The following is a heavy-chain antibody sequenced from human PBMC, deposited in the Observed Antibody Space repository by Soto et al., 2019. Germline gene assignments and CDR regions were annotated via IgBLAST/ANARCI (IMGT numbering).Heavy chain of an antibody. CDR3: AKDWYEDS. CDR2: INTAGTT. D-gene: IGHD6-13*01. J-gene: IGHJ4*02. CDR1: GFTFTTYA. V-gene: IGHV3-23*01. Sequence: GGSLRLSCAASGFTFTTYAMTWVRQAPGKGLEWLSAINTAGTTYYADSVKGRFTISRDNAKNTLYLQMNGLRVEDTAVYYCAKDWYEDSWGQGTLVTVSS.